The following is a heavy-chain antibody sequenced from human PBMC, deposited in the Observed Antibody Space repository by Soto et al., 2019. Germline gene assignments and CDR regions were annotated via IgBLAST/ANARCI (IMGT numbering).Heavy chain of an antibody. Sequence: EGSLRLSCAASGFTFSSYGMHWVRQAPGKGLEWVAVIWYDGSNKYYADSVKGRFTISRDNSKNTLYLQMNRLRAEDTAVYYCARAMVRGVISSYYYGMDVWGQGTTVTVSS. J-gene: IGHJ6*02. CDR2: IWYDGSNK. D-gene: IGHD3-10*01. V-gene: IGHV3-33*01. CDR3: ARAMVRGVISSYYYGMDV. CDR1: GFTFSSYG.